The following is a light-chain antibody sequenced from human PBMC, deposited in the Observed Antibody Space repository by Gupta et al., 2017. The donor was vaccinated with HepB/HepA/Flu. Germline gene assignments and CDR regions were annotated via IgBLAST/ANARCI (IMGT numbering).Light chain of an antibody. CDR3: QAWDSSTAV. V-gene: IGLV3-1*01. J-gene: IGLJ2*01. Sequence: YELTQPPSVSVSPGQTASITCSGDKLGDKYACWYQQKPGQSPVLVIYQDSKRPSGIPERFSGSNSGNTATLTISGTQAMDEADYYCQAWDSSTAVFGGGTKLTVL. CDR1: KLGDKY. CDR2: QDS.